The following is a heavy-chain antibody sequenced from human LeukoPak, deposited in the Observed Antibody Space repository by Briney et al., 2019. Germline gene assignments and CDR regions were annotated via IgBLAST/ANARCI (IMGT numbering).Heavy chain of an antibody. CDR2: INHSGST. Sequence: SETLSLTCAVYGGSFSGYYWSWIRQPPGKGLEWIGEINHSGSTNYNPSLKSRVTISVDTSKNQFSLKLSSVTAADTAVYYCATTPVYATNWFDPWGQGTLVTVSS. CDR3: ATTPVYATNWFDP. D-gene: IGHD2-8*01. J-gene: IGHJ5*02. CDR1: GGSFSGYY. V-gene: IGHV4-34*01.